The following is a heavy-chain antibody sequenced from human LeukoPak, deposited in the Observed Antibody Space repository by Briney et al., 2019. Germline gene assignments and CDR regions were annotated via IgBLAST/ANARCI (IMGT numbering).Heavy chain of an antibody. CDR3: GREIEAPGKTLDY. J-gene: IGHJ4*02. CDR1: GFTFSSYW. V-gene: IGHV3-74*01. CDR2: INNDGTYT. Sequence: PGGSLRLSCAASGFTFSSYWMSWVRQAPGKGLVWVSRINNDGTYTVYADSVKGRFTISRDNAKNTLYLQMNSLRPEDTAVYYCGREIEAPGKTLDYWGQGTLVTVSS.